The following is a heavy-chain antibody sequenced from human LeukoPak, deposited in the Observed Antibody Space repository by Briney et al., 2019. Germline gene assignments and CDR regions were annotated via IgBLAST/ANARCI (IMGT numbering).Heavy chain of an antibody. D-gene: IGHD1-26*01. J-gene: IGHJ2*01. V-gene: IGHV3-48*03. Sequence: PGGSLRLSCAASGFTFDDYGMNWVRQAPGKGLEWVSYISSSGSIIYYADSVKGRFTISRDNAKNSLYLQMNSLRAEDTAVYYCARDGGELLGWYFDLWGRGTLVTVSS. CDR2: ISSSGSII. CDR3: ARDGGELLGWYFDL. CDR1: GFTFDDYG.